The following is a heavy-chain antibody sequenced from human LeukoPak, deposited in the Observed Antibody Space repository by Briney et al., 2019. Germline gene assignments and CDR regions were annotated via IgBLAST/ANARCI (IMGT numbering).Heavy chain of an antibody. D-gene: IGHD4-11*01. CDR2: ISSDGNTT. CDR1: GFSFRSYW. Sequence: GGSLRLSCAASGFSFRSYWMHWVRQLPGKGLVWVSRISSDGNTTGYADSVKGRFTISRDNSKNTLYLEMSSLRAEDTAAYYCARPTTASTIYEYYFDYWGQGTLVTVSS. J-gene: IGHJ4*02. CDR3: ARPTTASTIYEYYFDY. V-gene: IGHV3-74*01.